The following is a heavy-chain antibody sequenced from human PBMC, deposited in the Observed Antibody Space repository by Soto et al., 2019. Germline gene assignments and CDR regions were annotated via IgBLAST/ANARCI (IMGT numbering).Heavy chain of an antibody. Sequence: QVQLVQSGAEVKKPGSSVKVSCEASGGSFTSYIFTWVRQAPGQGLEWMGRIIPIQGTANYALKFQDRVTIPAEKSTNTAYMGLISLIPEDTALYYCAKSLFLVDHPYMDVG. D-gene: IGHD3-3*01. CDR2: IIPIQGTA. J-gene: IGHJ6*03. V-gene: IGHV1-69*08. CDR1: GGSFTSYI. CDR3: AKSLFLVDHPYMDV.